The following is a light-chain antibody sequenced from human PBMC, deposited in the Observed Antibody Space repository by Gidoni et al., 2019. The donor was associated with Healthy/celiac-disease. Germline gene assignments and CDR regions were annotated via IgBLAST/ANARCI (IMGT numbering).Light chain of an antibody. Sequence: IVMTQSPATLSVSPGARATLSCMASQSVSSNLAWYQQNPVQAPRLLIYVASTRATGIPARFSGSGSGTEFTLTISSLQSEDFAVYYCQQYNNWPPITFGQGTRLEIK. CDR2: VAS. J-gene: IGKJ5*01. V-gene: IGKV3-15*01. CDR3: QQYNNWPPIT. CDR1: QSVSSN.